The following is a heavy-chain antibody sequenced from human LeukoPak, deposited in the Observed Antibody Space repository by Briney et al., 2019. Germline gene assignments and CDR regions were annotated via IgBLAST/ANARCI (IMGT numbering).Heavy chain of an antibody. Sequence: GGSLRLSCAASGFPFSSYAMHWVRQAPGKGLEWVAVISYDGSNKYYADSVKGRFTISRDNSKNTLYLQMNSLRAEDTAVYYCARDRDSYGGTPYAFDIWGQGTMVTVSS. D-gene: IGHD5-18*01. CDR3: ARDRDSYGGTPYAFDI. J-gene: IGHJ3*02. CDR1: GFPFSSYA. CDR2: ISYDGSNK. V-gene: IGHV3-30-3*01.